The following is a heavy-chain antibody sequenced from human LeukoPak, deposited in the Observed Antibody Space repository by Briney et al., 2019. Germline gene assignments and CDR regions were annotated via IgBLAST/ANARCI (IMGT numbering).Heavy chain of an antibody. D-gene: IGHD3-10*01. Sequence: ASVKVSCKASGGTFSSYAISWVRQAPGQGLEWMGRIIPILGIANYAQKFQDRVTITADKSTSTAYMELSSLRSEDTAVYYCAREGDYLDDYWGQGTLVTVSS. CDR2: IIPILGIA. J-gene: IGHJ4*02. V-gene: IGHV1-69*04. CDR1: GGTFSSYA. CDR3: AREGDYLDDY.